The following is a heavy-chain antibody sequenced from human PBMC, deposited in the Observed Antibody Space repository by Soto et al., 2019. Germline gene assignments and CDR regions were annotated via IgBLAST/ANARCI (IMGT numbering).Heavy chain of an antibody. J-gene: IGHJ6*01. D-gene: IGHD3-3*01. CDR2: ISYDGSNK. CDR1: GFTFSSYG. CDR3: AKVGKVLRFSYGMDV. Sequence: QVQLVESGGGVVQPGRSLRLSCAASGFTFSSYGMHWVRQAPGKGLEWVAVISYDGSNKYYADSVKGRFTISRDNSKNTLYLQMNSLRAEDTAVYYCAKVGKVLRFSYGMDVW. V-gene: IGHV3-30*18.